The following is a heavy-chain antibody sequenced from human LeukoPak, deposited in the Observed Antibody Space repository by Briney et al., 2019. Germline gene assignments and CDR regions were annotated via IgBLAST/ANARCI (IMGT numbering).Heavy chain of an antibody. Sequence: SGGSLRLSCAASGFTFSSYSMNWVRQAPGKGLEWVSYISSSSSTIYYADSVKGRFTISRDNAKNSLYLQMNSLRAEDTAVYYCASPRIPTGFDPWGQGTLVTVSS. J-gene: IGHJ5*02. CDR1: GFTFSSYS. V-gene: IGHV3-48*01. D-gene: IGHD4-11*01. CDR3: ASPRIPTGFDP. CDR2: ISSSSSTI.